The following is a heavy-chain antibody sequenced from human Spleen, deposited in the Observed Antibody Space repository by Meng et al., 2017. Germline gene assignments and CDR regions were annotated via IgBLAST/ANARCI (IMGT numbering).Heavy chain of an antibody. Sequence: QVRRVGAGGVWVKPGTSRRLSCPASGFTFRSYAMYWVRQAPGKGLGWVAVISSDGANKYYTDSVKGRFTISRDNSKNTLSLQMNSLTAEDTAVYYCARDLLRACDYWGQGTLVTVSS. CDR2: ISSDGANK. D-gene: IGHD1-26*01. CDR3: ARDLLRACDY. CDR1: GFTFRSYA. J-gene: IGHJ4*02. V-gene: IGHV3-30*10.